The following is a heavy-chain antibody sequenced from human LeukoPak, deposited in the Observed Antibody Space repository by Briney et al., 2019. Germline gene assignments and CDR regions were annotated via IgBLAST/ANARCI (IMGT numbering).Heavy chain of an antibody. CDR2: RYYSGNS. CDR3: ARSQSQSGSYRYYFTY. J-gene: IGHJ4*02. CDR1: GVSVGSAGYY. Sequence: SETLSLTCSVSGVSVGSAGYYWTWIRQPPGKGLEWIGYRYYSGNSNYNPFLKSRVTMSLDPSKNRFSLKLSSVTAADTAVYYCARSQSQSGSYRYYFTYWGQGTLVTVS. V-gene: IGHV4-61*08. D-gene: IGHD1-26*01.